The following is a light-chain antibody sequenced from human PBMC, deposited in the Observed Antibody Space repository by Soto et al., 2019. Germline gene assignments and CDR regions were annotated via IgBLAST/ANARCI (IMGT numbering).Light chain of an antibody. CDR1: QSVSNNY. J-gene: IGKJ5*01. CDR3: QQYGSSIT. CDR2: GAS. V-gene: IGKV3-20*01. Sequence: EIVMTQSPGTLSLSPGERAALSCRASQSVSNNYLAWYQQKPGQAPRLLIDGASSRATGIPDRFSGSGSGTDFTLTISRLEPEDFAVYYCQQYGSSITFGQGTRLEIK.